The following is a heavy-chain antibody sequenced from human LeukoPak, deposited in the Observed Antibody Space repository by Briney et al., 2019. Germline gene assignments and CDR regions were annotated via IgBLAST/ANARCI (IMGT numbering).Heavy chain of an antibody. CDR2: SHPGDSDT. Sequence: AEALKISCKGSASISSSYWNDWVRQMPRTGLEWMGISHPGDSDTRYSPSFQGHGTISADKSISTAYLPPSTLKSSDTAVYYCARRYYGSGSYYNWFDPWGEGTLVTVPS. D-gene: IGHD3-10*01. CDR1: ASISSSYW. J-gene: IGHJ5*02. V-gene: IGHV5-51*01. CDR3: ARRYYGSGSYYNWFDP.